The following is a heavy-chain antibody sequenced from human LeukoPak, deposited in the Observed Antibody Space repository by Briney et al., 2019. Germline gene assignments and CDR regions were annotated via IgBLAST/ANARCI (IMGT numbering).Heavy chain of an antibody. CDR3: ATTTTTSYYYGSGSYLPTDY. CDR2: IDPSDSYT. J-gene: IGHJ4*02. CDR1: GYSFTSYW. Sequence: GESLRISCKGSGYSFTSYWISWVRQMPGKGLEWMGRIDPSDSYTNYSPSFQGHVTISADKSISTAYLQWSSLKASDTAMYYCATTTTTSYYYGSGSYLPTDYWDQGTLVTVSS. D-gene: IGHD3-10*01. V-gene: IGHV5-10-1*01.